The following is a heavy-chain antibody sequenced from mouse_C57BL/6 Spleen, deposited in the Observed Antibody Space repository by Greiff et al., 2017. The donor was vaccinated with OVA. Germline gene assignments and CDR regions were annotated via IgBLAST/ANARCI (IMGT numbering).Heavy chain of an antibody. V-gene: IGHV1-50*01. CDR3: ARDVGLRRYFDV. CDR1: GYTFTSYW. J-gene: IGHJ1*03. D-gene: IGHD2-2*01. CDR2: IDPSDSYT. Sequence: QVQLQQPGAELVKPGASVKLSCKASGYTFTSYWMQWVKQRPGQGLEWIGEIDPSDSYTNYNQKFKGKATLTVDTSSSTAYMQLSSLTSEDSAVYYCARDVGLRRYFDVWGTGTTVTVSS.